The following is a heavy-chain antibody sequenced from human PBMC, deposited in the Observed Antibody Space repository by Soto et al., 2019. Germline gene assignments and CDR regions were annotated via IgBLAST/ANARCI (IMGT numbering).Heavy chain of an antibody. CDR2: INPNSGGT. D-gene: IGHD6-6*01. Sequence: ASVKVSCKASGYTFTGYYMHWVRQAPGQGLEWMGWINPNSGGTNYAQKFQGRVTMTRDTSISTAYMELSRLRSDDTAVYYCARFTRVAARKWFDPWGQGALVTVSS. V-gene: IGHV1-2*02. J-gene: IGHJ5*02. CDR3: ARFTRVAARKWFDP. CDR1: GYTFTGYY.